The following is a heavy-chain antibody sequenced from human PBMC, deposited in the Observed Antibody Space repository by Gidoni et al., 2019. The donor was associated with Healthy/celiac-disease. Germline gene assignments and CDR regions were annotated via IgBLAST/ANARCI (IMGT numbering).Heavy chain of an antibody. V-gene: IGHV3-23*04. CDR1: GFTFSSYA. Sequence: EVQLVESGGGLVQPGGSLRLSCAASGFTFSSYAMSWVRQAPGKGLEWVSAIRGSGGSTYYADSVKGRFTISRDNSKNTLYLQMNSLRAEDTAVYYCAKDKGEYDFWSDKGGYWGQGTLVTVSS. J-gene: IGHJ4*02. CDR2: IRGSGGST. CDR3: AKDKGEYDFWSDKGGY. D-gene: IGHD3-3*01.